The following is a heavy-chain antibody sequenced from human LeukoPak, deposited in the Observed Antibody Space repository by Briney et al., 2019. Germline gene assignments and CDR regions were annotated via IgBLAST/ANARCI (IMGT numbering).Heavy chain of an antibody. CDR3: ARDRSDTYYYDSSGMYNWFDP. CDR2: ISSSSSYI. V-gene: IGHV3-21*01. D-gene: IGHD3-22*01. J-gene: IGHJ5*02. Sequence: GGSLRLSCAASGFTFSSYSMNWVRQAPGKGLEWVSSISSSSSYIYYADSVKGRFTISRDNAKNSLYLQMNSLRAEDTAVYYCARDRSDTYYYDSSGMYNWFDPRGQGTLVTVSS. CDR1: GFTFSSYS.